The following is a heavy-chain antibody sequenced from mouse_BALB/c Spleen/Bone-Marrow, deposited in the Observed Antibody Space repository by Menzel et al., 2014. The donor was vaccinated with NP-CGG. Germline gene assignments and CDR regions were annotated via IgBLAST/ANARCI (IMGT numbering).Heavy chain of an antibody. D-gene: IGHD2-3*01. CDR3: ARLGYYGWFAY. Sequence: ESGGGLVQPGGSLKLSCAASGFDFSRYWMSWVRQAPGKGLQWIGEINPESNTINYTPSLKDKFIISGDNAKNTLYLQMSKVRSEDTALYCCARLGYYGWFAYWGQGTLVTVSA. CDR1: GFDFSRYW. CDR2: INPESNTI. J-gene: IGHJ3*01. V-gene: IGHV4-1*02.